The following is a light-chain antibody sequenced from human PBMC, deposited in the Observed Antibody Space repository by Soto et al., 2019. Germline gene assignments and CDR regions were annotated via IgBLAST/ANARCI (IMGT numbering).Light chain of an antibody. CDR1: QSISSH. CDR2: PAS. J-gene: IGKJ4*01. Sequence: DIQMTQSPSSLSASVGDRVTITCRASQSISSHLSWYRQKPGEAPVLLIYPASTLQSGVPSRFSGSGSGTDFTLTISSLQPEDSATFYCQQTYSIPLTFGGGTKVEIK. V-gene: IGKV1-39*01. CDR3: QQTYSIPLT.